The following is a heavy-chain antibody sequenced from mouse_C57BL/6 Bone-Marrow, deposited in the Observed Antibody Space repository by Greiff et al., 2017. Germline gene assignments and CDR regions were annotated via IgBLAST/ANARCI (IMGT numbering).Heavy chain of an antibody. Sequence: QVQLQQSGPELVKPGASVKISCKASGYAFSSSWMNWVKQRPGKGLEWIGRIYPGDGDTNYNGKFKGKATLTADNSSSTAYMQLSSLTSEDSAVYFCARYDYDGYYYAMDYWGQGTSVTVSS. CDR1: GYAFSSSW. CDR3: ARYDYDGYYYAMDY. D-gene: IGHD2-4*01. J-gene: IGHJ4*01. V-gene: IGHV1-82*01. CDR2: IYPGDGDT.